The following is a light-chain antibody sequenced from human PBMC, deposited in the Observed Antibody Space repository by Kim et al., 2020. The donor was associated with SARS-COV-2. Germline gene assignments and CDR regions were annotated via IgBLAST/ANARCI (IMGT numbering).Light chain of an antibody. CDR1: QSISSY. CDR2: AAS. J-gene: IGKJ2*03. CDR3: QQSYSTPHS. V-gene: IGKV1-39*01. Sequence: SAAVGDRVTIACRARQSISSYLNWYQQKPGKAPKLLIYAASSLQSGVASRFSGSGSGTDFTLTISSLQPEDFATYYCQQSYSTPHSFGQGTKLEI.